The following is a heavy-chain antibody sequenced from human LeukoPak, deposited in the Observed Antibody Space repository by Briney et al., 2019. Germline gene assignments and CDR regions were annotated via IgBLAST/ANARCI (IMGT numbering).Heavy chain of an antibody. CDR3: ARDQYYDFWSGYSYYYCYGMDV. Sequence: ASVKVSCKASGYTFTSYGISWVRQAPGQGLEWMGWISAYNGNTNYAQKLQGRVTMTTDTSTSTAYMELRSLRSDDTAVYYCARDQYYDFWSGYSYYYCYGMDVWGQGTTVTVSS. J-gene: IGHJ6*02. CDR2: ISAYNGNT. V-gene: IGHV1-18*01. CDR1: GYTFTSYG. D-gene: IGHD3-3*01.